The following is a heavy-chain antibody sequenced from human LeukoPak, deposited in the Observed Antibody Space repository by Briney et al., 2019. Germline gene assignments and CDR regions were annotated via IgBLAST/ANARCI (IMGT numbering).Heavy chain of an antibody. V-gene: IGHV4-39*01. J-gene: IGHJ4*02. CDR3: ARGGGSYYLDY. CDR2: IYSTGTT. Sequence: SETLSLTCAVSGGSIRNSSFYWGWIRQPPGKGLEWIASIYSTGTTYYNPSIKSRITIFVDTSKNQVSLKLRSVTAADTAVYYCARGGGSYYLDYWVQGTLVTVSS. D-gene: IGHD6-13*01. CDR1: GGSIRNSSFY.